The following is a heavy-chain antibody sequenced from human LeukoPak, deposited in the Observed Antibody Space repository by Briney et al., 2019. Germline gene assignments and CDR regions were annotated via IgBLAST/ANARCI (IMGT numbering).Heavy chain of an antibody. Sequence: PGGSLRLSCEASGFTFSNYAMSWVRHAPGKGLEWVSAIGGSSDFTYYAEYVKGRFTISRDNSKKTLYLQMNSLRAEDTAVYYCAKADRGWGVITKDWGQGTLVTVSS. CDR3: AKADRGWGVITKD. CDR1: GFTFSNYA. D-gene: IGHD3-10*01. V-gene: IGHV3-23*01. CDR2: IGGSSDFT. J-gene: IGHJ4*02.